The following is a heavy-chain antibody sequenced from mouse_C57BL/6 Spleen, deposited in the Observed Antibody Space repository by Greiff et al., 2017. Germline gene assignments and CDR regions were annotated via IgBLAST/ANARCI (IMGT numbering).Heavy chain of an antibody. CDR1: GFSLTSSG. J-gene: IGHJ4*01. V-gene: IGHV2-2*01. D-gene: IGHD1-1*01. Sequence: VQLQQSGPGLVQPSQSLSITCTVSGFSLTSSGVHWVRQSPGKGLEWLGVIWSGGSTDYNAAFISRLSISKDNSESQVFFKMHSLQADDTAIYYCASPFTTVDAMDYWGQGTSVTVSS. CDR2: IWSGGST. CDR3: ASPFTTVDAMDY.